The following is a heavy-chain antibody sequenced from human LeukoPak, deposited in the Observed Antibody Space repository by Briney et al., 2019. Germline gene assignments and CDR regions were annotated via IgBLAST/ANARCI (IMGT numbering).Heavy chain of an antibody. Sequence: PGGSLRLSCAASGFTFSSYGMHWVRQAPGKGLEWVAVISYDGSNKYYADSVKGRFTISRDNSKNTLYLQMNSLRAEDTAVYYCARDYSSGWYPAFDIWGQGTMVTVSS. CDR2: ISYDGSNK. CDR1: GFTFSSYG. D-gene: IGHD6-19*01. V-gene: IGHV3-30*03. CDR3: ARDYSSGWYPAFDI. J-gene: IGHJ3*02.